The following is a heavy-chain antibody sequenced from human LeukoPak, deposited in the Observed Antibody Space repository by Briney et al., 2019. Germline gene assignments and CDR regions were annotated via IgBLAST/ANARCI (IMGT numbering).Heavy chain of an antibody. CDR3: ARDLPISDSSGYYLDY. Sequence: GGSLRLSCAASGFIFSSKWIHWIRQAPGKGLEWVSRIDNGGSYTSYADSVKGRFTISRDNAKNTLYLQMNSLRAEDTAVYYCARDLPISDSSGYYLDYWGQGTVVTVSS. V-gene: IGHV3-74*01. J-gene: IGHJ4*02. D-gene: IGHD3-22*01. CDR2: IDNGGSYT. CDR1: GFIFSSKW.